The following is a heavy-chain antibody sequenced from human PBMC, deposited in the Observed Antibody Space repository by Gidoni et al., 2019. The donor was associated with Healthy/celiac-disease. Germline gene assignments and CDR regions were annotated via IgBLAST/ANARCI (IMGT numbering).Heavy chain of an antibody. CDR2: IYTSGST. CDR1: GGSISSGSYY. V-gene: IGHV4-61*02. Sequence: QVQLQESGPGLVKPSQTLSLTCTVPGGSISSGSYYWSWIRQPAGKGLEWIGRIYTSGSTNYNPSLKSRVTISVDTSKNQFSLKLSSVTAADTAVYYCARVTVLYWYFDLWGRGTLVTVSS. D-gene: IGHD4-17*01. J-gene: IGHJ2*01. CDR3: ARVTVLYWYFDL.